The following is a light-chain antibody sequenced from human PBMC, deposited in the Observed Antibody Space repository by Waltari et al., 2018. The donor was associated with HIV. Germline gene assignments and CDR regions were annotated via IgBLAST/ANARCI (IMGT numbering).Light chain of an antibody. Sequence: QSVLTQPPSVSGAPGQRVTISCTGSSSNIGAGYDVPWYQQLPGTAPNLLIHSNNNQFAGGPARFSGSTSGTSASLAITGLQAEDEADYYCQSFDSRLSGLVFGGGTKLTVL. CDR2: SNN. J-gene: IGLJ2*01. CDR1: SSNIGAGYD. V-gene: IGLV1-40*01. CDR3: QSFDSRLSGLV.